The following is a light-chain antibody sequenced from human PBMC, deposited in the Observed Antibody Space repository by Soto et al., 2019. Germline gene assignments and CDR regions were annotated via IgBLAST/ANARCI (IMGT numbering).Light chain of an antibody. J-gene: IGKJ1*01. Sequence: EIVLTQSPGTLSLSPGEIATLSCRASQSVSNNYLAWYQQKTGQATRLLIYGSSNRDTGIPERFSGSGSGTDFTLTISRLEPEDFAVYYCQQYGXSGTFGQGTKV. V-gene: IGKV3-20*01. CDR3: QQYGXSGT. CDR2: GSS. CDR1: QSVSNNY.